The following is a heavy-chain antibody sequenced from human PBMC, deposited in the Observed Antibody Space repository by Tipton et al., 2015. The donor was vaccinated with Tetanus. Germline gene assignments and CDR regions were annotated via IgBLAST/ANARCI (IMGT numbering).Heavy chain of an antibody. Sequence: TLYLTCTVSGGSISSYYWTWIRQPPGRGLEWIGYVHYSGSTNYSPSLRSRVTLSVDTSKNQFSLNLSSVTAADTAVYYCARIGWPQQNKPAFDIWGQGTVVTVSS. CDR1: GGSISSYY. V-gene: IGHV4-59*01. CDR2: VHYSGST. CDR3: ARIGWPQQNKPAFDI. J-gene: IGHJ3*02. D-gene: IGHD6-19*01.